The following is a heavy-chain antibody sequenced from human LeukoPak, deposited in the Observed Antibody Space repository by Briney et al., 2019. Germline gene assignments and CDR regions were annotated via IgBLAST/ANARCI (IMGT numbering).Heavy chain of an antibody. D-gene: IGHD5-18*01. V-gene: IGHV3-33*01. Sequence: GSLRLSCATSGFRFSSYGMHWVRQAPGKGLEWVAVIWSDGNNKHYADSVKGRFTISRDNSNNTLYLQMYSLRAEDTALYYCARERSLNTASLGYWGHGTLVTVSS. CDR2: IWSDGNNK. CDR3: ARERSLNTASLGY. J-gene: IGHJ4*01. CDR1: GFRFSSYG.